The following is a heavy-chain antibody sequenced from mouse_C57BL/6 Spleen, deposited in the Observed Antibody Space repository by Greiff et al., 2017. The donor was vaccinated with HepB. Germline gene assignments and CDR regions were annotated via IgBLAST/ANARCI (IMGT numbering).Heavy chain of an antibody. CDR3: GGKLGFDY. Sequence: EVQLQQSGPELVKPGASVKISCKASGYTFTDYYMNWVKQSHGKSLEWIGDINPNNGGTSYNQKFKGKATLTVDKSSSTAYMELRSLTSDDSAVYYCGGKLGFDYWGQGTTLTVSS. D-gene: IGHD4-1*01. J-gene: IGHJ2*01. V-gene: IGHV1-26*01. CDR1: GYTFTDYY. CDR2: INPNNGGT.